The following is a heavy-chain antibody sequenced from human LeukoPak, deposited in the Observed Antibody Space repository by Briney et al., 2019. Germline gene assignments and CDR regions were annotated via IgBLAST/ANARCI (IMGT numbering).Heavy chain of an antibody. CDR3: ARDGERFLEWLLSNYYYYMDV. Sequence: PGGSLRLSCAASGFTFSNYWMTWARQAPGKGLEWVANIKQDGSEKYYVDSVKGRFTISRDNAKNSLYLQMNSLRAEDTAVYYCARDGERFLEWLLSNYYYYMDVWGKGTTVTVSS. CDR2: IKQDGSEK. D-gene: IGHD3-3*01. J-gene: IGHJ6*03. V-gene: IGHV3-7*01. CDR1: GFTFSNYW.